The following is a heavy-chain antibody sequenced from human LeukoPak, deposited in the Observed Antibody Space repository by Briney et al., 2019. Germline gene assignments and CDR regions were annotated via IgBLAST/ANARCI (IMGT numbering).Heavy chain of an antibody. D-gene: IGHD3-9*01. CDR1: GFSFNRYW. CDR2: VNRDGNEK. CDR3: VRDDGNRTGSTYFDAFDI. J-gene: IGHJ3*02. Sequence: GGSLRLSCVGSGFSFNRYWMIWVRQAPGKGLEGVAYVNRDGNEKHYVDSAEGRFTISRDNAKNSLYLQMNSLRNEDTAVYYCVRDDGNRTGSTYFDAFDIWGRGTLVSVSS. V-gene: IGHV3-7*03.